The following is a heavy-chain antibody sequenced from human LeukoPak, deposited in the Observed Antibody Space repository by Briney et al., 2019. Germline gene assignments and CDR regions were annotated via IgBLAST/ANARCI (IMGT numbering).Heavy chain of an antibody. J-gene: IGHJ4*02. Sequence: ASVKVSCKVSGYTLTELSMHWVRQVPGKGLEWMGGFDPEDGETIYAQKFQGRVTMTEDTSTDTAYMELSSLRSEDTAVYYCATGRSSWYGREYYFDYWGQGTLVTVSS. D-gene: IGHD6-13*01. CDR3: ATGRSSWYGREYYFDY. V-gene: IGHV1-24*01. CDR2: FDPEDGET. CDR1: GYTLTELS.